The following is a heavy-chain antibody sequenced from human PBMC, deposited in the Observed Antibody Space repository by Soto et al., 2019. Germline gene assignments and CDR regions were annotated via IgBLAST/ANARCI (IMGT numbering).Heavy chain of an antibody. V-gene: IGHV2-5*02. CDR1: GVSLSTSGVG. CDR3: AHRVVWRPSDWSLGWFDP. J-gene: IGHJ5*02. Sequence: QITLKESGPPLVKPTQTLTLTCTFSGVSLSTSGVGVGWVRQPPGKALEWLALIYWDDDKRYNPSLRSRLAIFQDTTKHLVVLIMTKMDPEDTATYYCAHRVVWRPSDWSLGWFDPWGQGTLVTVSS. CDR2: IYWDDDK. D-gene: IGHD3-9*01.